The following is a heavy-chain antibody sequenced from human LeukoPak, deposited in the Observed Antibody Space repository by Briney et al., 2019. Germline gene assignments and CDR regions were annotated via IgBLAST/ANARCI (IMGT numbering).Heavy chain of an antibody. CDR2: FDPEDGET. CDR3: ATESTMVRGVSYFDY. D-gene: IGHD3-10*01. J-gene: IGHJ4*02. Sequence: ASVKVSCKVSGYTLTELSMHWVRQAPGKGLEWMGGFDPEDGETIYAQKFQGRVTMTEDTSTDTAYMELSSLRSEDTAVYYCATESTMVRGVSYFDYWDQGTLVTVSS. CDR1: GYTLTELS. V-gene: IGHV1-24*01.